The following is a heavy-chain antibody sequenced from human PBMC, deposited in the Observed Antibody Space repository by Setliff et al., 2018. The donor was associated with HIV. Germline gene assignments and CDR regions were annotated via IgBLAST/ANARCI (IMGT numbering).Heavy chain of an antibody. V-gene: IGHV1-46*01. Sequence: ASVKVSCKASGYTFTNFYIHWVRQAPGQGLEWLGMINPSGGSTTYAQKFQGRVTMTRDTFTSTVYMDLSSLRPEDTAVYYCARGGHYSGSYLPRDYYMDVWGKGTTVTVSS. J-gene: IGHJ6*03. D-gene: IGHD1-26*01. CDR2: INPSGGST. CDR3: ARGGHYSGSYLPRDYYMDV. CDR1: GYTFTNFY.